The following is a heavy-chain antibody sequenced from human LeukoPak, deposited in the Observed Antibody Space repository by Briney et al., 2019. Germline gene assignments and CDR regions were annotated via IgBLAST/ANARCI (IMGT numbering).Heavy chain of an antibody. V-gene: IGHV3-53*01. CDR1: GFTISTNY. J-gene: IGHJ4*02. CDR3: ARAPFYYASSGYPYFDG. CDR2: MYTGGST. D-gene: IGHD3-22*01. Sequence: PGGSLRLSCAASGFTISTNYMSWVRQAPGKGLEWVSVMYTGGSTYYADSVKGRFTISRDNSKNTLYLQMNRLRAEDTALYYCARAPFYYASSGYPYFDGWGQGTLVTVSS.